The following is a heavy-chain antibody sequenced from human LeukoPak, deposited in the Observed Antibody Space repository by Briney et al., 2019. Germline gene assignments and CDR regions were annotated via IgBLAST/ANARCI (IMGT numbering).Heavy chain of an antibody. CDR3: TTGIGTIDY. CDR2: ITTDGGTT. V-gene: IGHV3-15*01. D-gene: IGHD1-26*01. Sequence: GGSLRLSCAVSRPDFTIAWMSWVRQAPGKGLEWVGRITTDGGTTDYAAPVKGRFTISRDDAENTLYLQINSLKTEDTAVYYCTTGIGTIDYWGQGTLVTVSS. J-gene: IGHJ4*02. CDR1: RPDFTIAW.